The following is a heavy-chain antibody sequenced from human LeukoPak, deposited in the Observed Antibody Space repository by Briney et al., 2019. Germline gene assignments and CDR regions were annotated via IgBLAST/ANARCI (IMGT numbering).Heavy chain of an antibody. D-gene: IGHD3-10*01. J-gene: IGHJ6*02. Sequence: PSETLSLTCAVYGGSFSGYYWSWIRQPPGKGLEWIGNIYDSEITSQSPSLMSRVTISVDTSQNKLSLNLSSVTAADTAVYYCARHSRVFYGSGSYFLNSMDVWGQGTTVNVSS. CDR3: ARHSRVFYGSGSYFLNSMDV. CDR1: GGSFSGYY. CDR2: IYDSEIT. V-gene: IGHV4-59*08.